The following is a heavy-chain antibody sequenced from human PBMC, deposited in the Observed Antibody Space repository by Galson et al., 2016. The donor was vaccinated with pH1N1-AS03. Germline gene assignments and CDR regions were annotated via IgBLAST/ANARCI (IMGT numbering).Heavy chain of an antibody. V-gene: IGHV3-64*01. CDR1: GFTFSDYA. Sequence: SLRLSCAASGFTFSDYAMHWVRQAPGKGLEYVSAISSDASGTYYANSVKGRFTIPRDNSKNTVYLQMGSLRAEDMAVYYCARRRSYYDFWSGYSDYWGQGTLVTVSS. CDR3: ARRRSYYDFWSGYSDY. CDR2: ISSDASGT. D-gene: IGHD3-3*01. J-gene: IGHJ4*02.